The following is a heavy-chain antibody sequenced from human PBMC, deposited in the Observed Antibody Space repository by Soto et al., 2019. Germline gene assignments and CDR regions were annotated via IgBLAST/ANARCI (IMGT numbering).Heavy chain of an antibody. CDR2: INAGNGNT. Sequence: ASVKVSCKASGYTFTSYAMHWVRQAPGQRLEWMGWINAGNGNTKYSQKFQGRVTITRDTSASTAYMELSSLNTEDTAVYFCTRQWLFWGPFDYWGRGSLVTVSS. CDR3: TRQWLFWGPFDY. D-gene: IGHD3-22*01. V-gene: IGHV1-3*01. CDR1: GYTFTSYA. J-gene: IGHJ4*02.